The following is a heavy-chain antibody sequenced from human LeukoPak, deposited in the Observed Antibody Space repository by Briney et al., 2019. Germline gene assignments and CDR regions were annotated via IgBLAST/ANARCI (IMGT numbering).Heavy chain of an antibody. CDR1: GYTFARYP. Sequence: ASVKVSCKTSGYTFARYPIHWVRQAPGRGLEWMGWNNTNTGSPTYAQAFAGRFVFSLDTSVTTAYLQISSLRSADTAVYYCARVGRLDYGDYLAHWGPGNRITVSS. J-gene: IGHJ4*02. D-gene: IGHD4-17*01. CDR2: NNTNTGSP. CDR3: ARVGRLDYGDYLAH. V-gene: IGHV7-4-1*02.